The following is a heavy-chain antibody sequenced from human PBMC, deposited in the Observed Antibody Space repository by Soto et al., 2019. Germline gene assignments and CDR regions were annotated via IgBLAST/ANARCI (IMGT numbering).Heavy chain of an antibody. D-gene: IGHD3-10*01. CDR1: GFTLSSYW. Sequence: EVQLVEAGGDLVQPGGSRRLSCVASGFTLSSYWMHWVRQAPGKGLVWVSRISGDGRTTNYADSVKGRFTVSRDNAKNTLYLQMNSLRAEDTAVYYCARDRGGSGITMVRGVSNWYFDLWGRGTLVTVSS. CDR2: ISGDGRTT. CDR3: ARDRGGSGITMVRGVSNWYFDL. V-gene: IGHV3-74*01. J-gene: IGHJ2*01.